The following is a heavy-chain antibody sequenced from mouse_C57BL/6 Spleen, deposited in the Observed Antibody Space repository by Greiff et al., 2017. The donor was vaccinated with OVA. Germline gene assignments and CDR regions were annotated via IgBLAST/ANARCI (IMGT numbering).Heavy chain of an antibody. CDR1: GFTFSDYG. CDR2: ISNLAYSI. CDR3: ASISKVEPCFAY. J-gene: IGHJ3*01. Sequence: EVQLQESGGGLVQPGGSLKLSCAASGFTFSDYGMAWVRQAPRPGPEWVAYISNLAYSIYYAETVKGRFTISRENAKNTLYLEMSSLRSEDTAMYYCASISKVEPCFAYWGQGTLVTVSA. D-gene: IGHD1-1*01. V-gene: IGHV5-15*01.